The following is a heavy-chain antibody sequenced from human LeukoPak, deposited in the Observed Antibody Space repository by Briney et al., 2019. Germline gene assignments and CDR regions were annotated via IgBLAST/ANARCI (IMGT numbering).Heavy chain of an antibody. CDR2: IYPGDSDT. CDR1: GYSFTSYW. V-gene: IGHV5-51*01. Sequence: GESLKISCKGSGYSFTSYWIGWVRQMPGKGLEWMGIIYPGDSDTRYSPSFQGQVTFSVDKSISTAYLQWSSLKASDTAMYYCAMSARDSSGYYLYYFDYWAQGTLVTVSS. CDR3: AMSARDSSGYYLYYFDY. D-gene: IGHD3-22*01. J-gene: IGHJ4*02.